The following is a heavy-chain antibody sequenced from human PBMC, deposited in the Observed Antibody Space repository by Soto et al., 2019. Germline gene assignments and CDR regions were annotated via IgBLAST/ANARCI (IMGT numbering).Heavy chain of an antibody. D-gene: IGHD6-19*01. CDR3: ARDGSGGWLQFDY. CDR1: GYTFTSYA. Sequence: QVQLVQSGAEVKKPGASVKVSCKASGYTFTSYAMHWVRQAPGQRLEWMGWINAGNGNTKYSQKFQGRVTITRDTSASTAYMELSSLRSEDTAVYYYARDGSGGWLQFDYWGQGTLVTVSS. J-gene: IGHJ4*02. CDR2: INAGNGNT. V-gene: IGHV1-3*01.